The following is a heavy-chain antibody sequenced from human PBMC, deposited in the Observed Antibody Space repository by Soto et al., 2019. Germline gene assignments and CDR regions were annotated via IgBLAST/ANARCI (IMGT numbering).Heavy chain of an antibody. CDR3: ARLGPYGSGSYSFRYNWFDP. V-gene: IGHV4-59*01. Sequence: SETLSLTSTVAGDSISNYYWTWIRQPPGKGLDWIGCFYNSGNTNYNPSLKSRVTISVDTSNNQFSLRVNSVTAEDTAVYYCARLGPYGSGSYSFRYNWFDPWGQGTLVTVSS. CDR2: FYNSGNT. J-gene: IGHJ5*02. D-gene: IGHD3-10*01. CDR1: GDSISNYY.